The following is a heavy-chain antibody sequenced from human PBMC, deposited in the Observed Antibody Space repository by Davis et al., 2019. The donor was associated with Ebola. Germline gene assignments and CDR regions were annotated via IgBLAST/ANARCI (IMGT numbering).Heavy chain of an antibody. J-gene: IGHJ4*02. CDR2: INHSGST. Sequence: MPSETLSLTCAVYGGSFSDYYWSWIRQPPGKGLEWIGEINHSGSTNYNPSLKSRVTISVDTSKNQFSLKLSSVTAADTAVYYCAALSSSSWYYFDYWGQGTLVTVSS. V-gene: IGHV4-34*01. D-gene: IGHD6-13*01. CDR1: GGSFSDYY. CDR3: AALSSSSWYYFDY.